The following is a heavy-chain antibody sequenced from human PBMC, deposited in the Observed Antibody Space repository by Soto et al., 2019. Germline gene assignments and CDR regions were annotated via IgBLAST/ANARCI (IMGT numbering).Heavy chain of an antibody. CDR3: ARGLVGSSWCMDV. CDR2: INTDGGNT. V-gene: IGHV3-74*01. Sequence: EVQLVESGGGLVQPGGSLRLSCAASGFTFSSYWMHWVRQVPGKGLVWVSRINTDGGNTNYAASVKGRFTISRDNAKNTLYLQMNSLRVEDTAAYYCARGLVGSSWCMDVWGQGTTVTVSS. D-gene: IGHD6-13*01. CDR1: GFTFSSYW. J-gene: IGHJ6*02.